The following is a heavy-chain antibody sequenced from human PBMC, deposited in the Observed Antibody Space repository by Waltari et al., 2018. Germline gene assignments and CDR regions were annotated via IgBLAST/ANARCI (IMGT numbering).Heavy chain of an antibody. V-gene: IGHV1-8*03. D-gene: IGHD3-3*01. CDR3: ARGGALTIFGVVGEGWFDP. CDR2: MNPNSGNT. J-gene: IGHJ5*02. Sequence: QVQLVQSGAEVKNPGASVKVSCKASGYTFTSYDINWVRQATGQWLEWMGWMNPNSGNTGYAQKFKGRVTITRNTSISTAYMELSSLRSEDTAVYYCARGGALTIFGVVGEGWFDPWGQGTLVTVSS. CDR1: GYTFTSYD.